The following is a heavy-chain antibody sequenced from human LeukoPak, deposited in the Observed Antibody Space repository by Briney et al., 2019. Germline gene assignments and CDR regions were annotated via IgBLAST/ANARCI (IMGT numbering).Heavy chain of an antibody. J-gene: IGHJ4*02. CDR2: IYPGNSDI. CDR3: ARHLSSITSCPNY. V-gene: IGHV5-51*01. D-gene: IGHD2-2*01. Sequence: GESLKISCKGSGYSFASYWIAWVRQMPGKGLEWMGVIYPGNSDITYSPSFQGQVTISADKSVSTVYLHWSSLKASDTAIYYCARHLSSITSCPNYWGQGTLVTVSS. CDR1: GYSFASYW.